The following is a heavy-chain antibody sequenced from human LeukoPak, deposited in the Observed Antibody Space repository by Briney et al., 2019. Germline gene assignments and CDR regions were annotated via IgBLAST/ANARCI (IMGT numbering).Heavy chain of an antibody. CDR2: ISSSSSYI. CDR3: ARVGYSSGWDTLGPIDY. V-gene: IGHV3-21*01. CDR1: GITFSSFS. D-gene: IGHD6-19*01. J-gene: IGHJ4*02. Sequence: GGSLRLSCAASGITFSSFSFNWVRQAPGKGLEWVSSISSSSSYIYYADSVKGRFTISRDNAKNSLYLQMNSLRAEDTAVYYCARVGYSSGWDTLGPIDYWGQGTLVTVSS.